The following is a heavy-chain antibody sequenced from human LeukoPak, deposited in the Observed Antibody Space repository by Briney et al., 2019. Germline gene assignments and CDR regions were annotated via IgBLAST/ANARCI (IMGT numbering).Heavy chain of an antibody. J-gene: IGHJ4*02. CDR3: ARAAAGLDY. CDR1: GGTFSSYA. V-gene: IGHV1-46*01. D-gene: IGHD6-13*01. CDR2: INPSGGST. Sequence: ASVKVSCKASGGTFSSYAISWVRQAPGQGLEWMGIINPSGGSTSYAQKFQGRVTMTRDTSTSTVYMELSSLRSEDTAVYYCARAAAGLDYWGQGTLVTVSS.